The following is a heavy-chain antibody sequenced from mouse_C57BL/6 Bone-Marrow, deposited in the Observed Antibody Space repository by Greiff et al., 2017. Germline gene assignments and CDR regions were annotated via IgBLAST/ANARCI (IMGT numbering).Heavy chain of an antibody. V-gene: IGHV6-3*01. CDR3: TGAYTIYYGNLYYAMDD. J-gene: IGHJ4*01. Sequence: EVQVEESGGGLVQPGGSMKLSCVASGFTFSNYWMNWVRQSPEKGLEWVAQIRLKSDHYATHYAESVKGRFTLSRDASKRSVYLKMNNLRGEETGIYYCTGAYTIYYGNLYYAMDDWGQGTSVTVSS. CDR2: IRLKSDHYAT. D-gene: IGHD2-1*01. CDR1: GFTFSNYW.